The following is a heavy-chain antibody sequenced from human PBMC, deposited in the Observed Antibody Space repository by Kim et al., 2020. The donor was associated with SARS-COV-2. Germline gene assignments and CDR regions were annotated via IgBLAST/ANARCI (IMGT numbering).Heavy chain of an antibody. V-gene: IGHV3-23*01. CDR2: ISDDARDT. Sequence: GGSLRLSCAASGFIFSSYTMNWVRQAPGKGLEWVSTISDDARDTHYADSVKGRFNITRDNTKNTLYLQMHILRAEDTAIYYCTTRIHSLFDYWRQGTLVTVSS. D-gene: IGHD5-18*01. CDR3: TTRIHSLFDY. CDR1: GFIFSSYT. J-gene: IGHJ4*02.